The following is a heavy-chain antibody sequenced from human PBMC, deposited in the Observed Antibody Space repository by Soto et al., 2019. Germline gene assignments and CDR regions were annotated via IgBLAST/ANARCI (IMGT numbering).Heavy chain of an antibody. CDR3: AKDVGEMTTFTHVFDY. J-gene: IGHJ4*02. D-gene: IGHD4-4*01. CDR2: ISGSGNIT. V-gene: IGHV3-23*01. CDR1: GFTFSSYA. Sequence: EVQMLESGGGLVQPGGSLRLSCAASGFTFSSYAMSWVRQAPGKGLEWVSGISGSGNITYYEDSVKGRFTISRDNSKNTLYLQMNSLRAEDTAVYYWAKDVGEMTTFTHVFDYWGQGTLVTVSS.